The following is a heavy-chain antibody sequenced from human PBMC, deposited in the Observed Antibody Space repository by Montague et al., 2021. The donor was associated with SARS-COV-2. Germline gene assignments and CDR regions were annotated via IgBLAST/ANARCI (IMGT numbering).Heavy chain of an antibody. V-gene: IGHV4-39*01. D-gene: IGHD5/OR15-5a*01. CDR2: VYSSGST. CDR3: ARAMCSVYEFDL. CDR1: GASISSSSYY. J-gene: IGHJ5*02. Sequence: SETLSLTCTVSGASISSSSYYWAWIRQPPGKGLEWIGRVYSSGSTNYNPSLKNRVTISVDTSKNQFSLKLNYVTAADTALYYCARAMCSVYEFDLWGQGTPVSVSS.